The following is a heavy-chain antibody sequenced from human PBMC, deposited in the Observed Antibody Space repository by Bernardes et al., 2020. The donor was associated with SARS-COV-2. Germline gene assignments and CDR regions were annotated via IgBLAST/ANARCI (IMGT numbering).Heavy chain of an antibody. D-gene: IGHD3-22*01. CDR3: ARSWDYYDSSGWMYFFDD. CDR2: IKRDGSEK. CDR1: GFTFSSYW. V-gene: IGHV3-7*01. Sequence: VGSLRLSCVASGFTFSSYWMTWVRQAPGQGLEWVANIKRDGSEKYFVDSVKDRFTISRDNAKKSLYLQMNSLRAEDTAVYYCARSWDYYDSSGWMYFFDDWGQGTLVTVSS. J-gene: IGHJ4*02.